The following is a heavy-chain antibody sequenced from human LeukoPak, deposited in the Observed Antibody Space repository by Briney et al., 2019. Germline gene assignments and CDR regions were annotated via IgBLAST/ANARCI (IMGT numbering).Heavy chain of an antibody. CDR3: AKDRITMIVVVITLDY. CDR2: ISGSGGST. V-gene: IGHV3-23*01. Sequence: PGGSLRLPCVASGFTFSSYAMRWVRQAPGKGLEWVSAISGSGGSTYYADSVKGRFTISRDNSKNTLYLQMNSLRAEDTAVYYCAKDRITMIVVVITLDYWGQGTLVTVSS. D-gene: IGHD3-22*01. J-gene: IGHJ4*02. CDR1: GFTFSSYA.